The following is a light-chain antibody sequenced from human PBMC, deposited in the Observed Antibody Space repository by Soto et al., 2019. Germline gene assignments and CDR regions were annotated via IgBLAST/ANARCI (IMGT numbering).Light chain of an antibody. CDR2: QVT. CDR1: SSDIGGYYY. CDR3: TSYSSSDIFYV. Sequence: QSVLTQPASVSGSPGQSITISCTGTSSDIGGYYYVSWYQHHPGKAPKLLIYQVTNRPSRVSNRFSGSKSGNTASLTISGLQADDEADYYCTSYSSSDIFYVFGTGTMVTVL. J-gene: IGLJ1*01. V-gene: IGLV2-14*01.